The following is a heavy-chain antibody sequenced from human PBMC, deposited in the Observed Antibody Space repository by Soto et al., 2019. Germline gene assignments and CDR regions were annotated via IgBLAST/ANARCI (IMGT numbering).Heavy chain of an antibody. Sequence: PGGSLRLSCTASGFTFGDYAMSWFRQAPGKGLEWVGFIRSKAYGGTTEYAASVKGRFTISRDDSKSIAYLQMNSLKTEDTAVYYCTSTSEGEYYYGMDVWGKGTTVTVPS. CDR1: GFTFGDYA. CDR2: IRSKAYGGTT. CDR3: TSTSEGEYYYGMDV. D-gene: IGHD3-10*01. V-gene: IGHV3-49*03. J-gene: IGHJ6*04.